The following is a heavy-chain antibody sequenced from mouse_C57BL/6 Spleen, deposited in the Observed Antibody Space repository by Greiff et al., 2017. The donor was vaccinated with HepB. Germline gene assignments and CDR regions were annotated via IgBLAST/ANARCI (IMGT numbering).Heavy chain of an antibody. CDR1: GFTFSSYA. Sequence: EVKLVESGGGLVKPGGSLKLSCAASGFTFSSYAMSWVRQTPEKRLEWVATISDGGSYTYYPDNVKGRFTISRDNAKNNLYLQMSHLESEDTAMYYCARDGEWYHHFAGWGQGTLVTVSA. V-gene: IGHV5-4*01. CDR2: ISDGGSYT. D-gene: IGHD1-3*01. J-gene: IGHJ3*01. CDR3: ARDGEWYHHFAG.